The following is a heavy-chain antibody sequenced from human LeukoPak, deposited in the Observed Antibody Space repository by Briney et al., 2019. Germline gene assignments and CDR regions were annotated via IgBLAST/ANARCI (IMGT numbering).Heavy chain of an antibody. V-gene: IGHV3-74*01. J-gene: IGHJ4*02. CDR3: VVGGSPGY. CDR1: GLAFSAYK. Sequence: GGSLRLSCAASGLAFSAYKMHWVRQAPRKGLVWVSRISTDGYTTDYADFVQGRFTASRDNTKNTWSLEMNSLRAEDTAVYYCVVGGSPGYWGQGTLVTVSS. CDR2: ISTDGYTT. D-gene: IGHD2-15*01.